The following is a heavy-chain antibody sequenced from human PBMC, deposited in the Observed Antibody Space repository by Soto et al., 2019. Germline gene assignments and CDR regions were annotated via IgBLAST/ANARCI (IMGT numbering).Heavy chain of an antibody. D-gene: IGHD3-10*01. Sequence: VKGSCKASGGTFSSYAISWVRQAPGQGLEWMGWINPNIGTANYAQNFQGRVIITADTSTSTAYMELRSLRSDDTAIYYCTREGSAPYYYYGMDAWGQGTTVTVSS. CDR1: GGTFSSYA. CDR2: INPNIGTA. CDR3: TREGSAPYYYYGMDA. J-gene: IGHJ6*02. V-gene: IGHV1-69*10.